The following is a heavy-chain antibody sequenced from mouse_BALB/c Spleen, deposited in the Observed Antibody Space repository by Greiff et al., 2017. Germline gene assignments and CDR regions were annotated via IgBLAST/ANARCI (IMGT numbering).Heavy chain of an antibody. CDR1: GFTFSSFG. Sequence: EVMLVESGGGLVQPGGSRKLSCAASGFTFSSFGMHWVRQAPEKGLEWVAYISSGSSTIYYADTVKGRFTISRDNTKNTLFLQMTSLRSEDTAMYYCARSPRGNYVDYWGQGTSVTVSS. CDR2: ISSGSSTI. V-gene: IGHV5-17*02. D-gene: IGHD2-1*01. CDR3: ARSPRGNYVDY. J-gene: IGHJ4*01.